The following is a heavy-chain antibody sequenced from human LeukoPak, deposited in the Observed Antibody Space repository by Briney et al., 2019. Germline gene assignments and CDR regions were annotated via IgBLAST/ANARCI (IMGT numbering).Heavy chain of an antibody. CDR2: ISGSGGST. Sequence: QTGGSLRLSCASSGFTFSSYAMSWVRQAPGKGLEWVSAISGSGGSTYYADSVKGRFTISRDNSKNTLYLQMNSLRAEDTAVYYCAKARFDIVVVPAPDMDVWGQGTTVTVSS. V-gene: IGHV3-23*01. CDR1: GFTFSSYA. D-gene: IGHD2-2*01. CDR3: AKARFDIVVVPAPDMDV. J-gene: IGHJ6*02.